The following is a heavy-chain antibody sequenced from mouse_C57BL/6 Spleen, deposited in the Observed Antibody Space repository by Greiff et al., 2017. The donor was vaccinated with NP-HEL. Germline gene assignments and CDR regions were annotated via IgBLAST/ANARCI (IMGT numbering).Heavy chain of an antibody. CDR2: IDPSDSYT. CDR3: ARGRAYYYYHDY. Sequence: VQLQQSGAELVMPGASVKLSCKASGYTFTSYWMHWVKQRPGQGLEWIGEIDPSDSYTNYNQKFKGKSTLTVDKSSSTAYMQLSSLKSEDSAVYYCARGRAYYYYHDYWGQGTTLTVSS. V-gene: IGHV1-69*01. CDR1: GYTFTSYW. D-gene: IGHD1-1*01. J-gene: IGHJ2*01.